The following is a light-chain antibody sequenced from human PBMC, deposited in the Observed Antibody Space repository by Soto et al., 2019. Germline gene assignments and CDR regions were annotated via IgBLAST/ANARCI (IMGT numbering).Light chain of an antibody. CDR3: CSYAGSNTWV. Sequence: QSALTQPASVSGSPGQSITISCTGTSNNIGSYNLVSWYQQHPGKAPKLMIYEGSKRPSGVSNRFSGSKSGNMASLTISGLQAEDEADYYCCSYAGSNTWVFGGGTKLTVL. V-gene: IGLV2-23*01. CDR2: EGS. CDR1: SNNIGSYNL. J-gene: IGLJ3*02.